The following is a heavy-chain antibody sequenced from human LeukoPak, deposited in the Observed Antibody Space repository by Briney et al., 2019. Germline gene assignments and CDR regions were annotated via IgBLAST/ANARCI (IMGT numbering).Heavy chain of an antibody. Sequence: PGGSLRLSCAASGFTFGSYWMHWVHQAPGKGLVWVSRINSDGSSTSYADSVKGRFTISRDNAKNTLYLQMNSLRAEDTAVYFCARKVAGGTGYFDYWGQGTLVTVSS. J-gene: IGHJ4*02. D-gene: IGHD6-13*01. CDR1: GFTFGSYW. V-gene: IGHV3-74*01. CDR2: INSDGSST. CDR3: ARKVAGGTGYFDY.